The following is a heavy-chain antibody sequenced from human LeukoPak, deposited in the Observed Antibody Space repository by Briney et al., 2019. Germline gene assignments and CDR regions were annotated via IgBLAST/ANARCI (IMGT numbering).Heavy chain of an antibody. V-gene: IGHV3-74*01. J-gene: IGHJ4*02. CDR2: IYVDGRTT. D-gene: IGHD3-22*01. CDR3: AKVGSGYYDHLDF. CDR1: GFTFSNYW. Sequence: GGSLRLSCVASGFTFSNYWMHWVRQPPGKGLVWVSRIYVDGRTTNYADSVKGRFTISRDNAKNTVYLEMNSLSVEDTAVYYCAKVGSGYYDHLDFWGQGILVTVSS.